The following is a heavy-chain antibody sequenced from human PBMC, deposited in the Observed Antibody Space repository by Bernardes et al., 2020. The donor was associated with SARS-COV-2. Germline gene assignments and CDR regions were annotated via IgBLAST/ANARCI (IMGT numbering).Heavy chain of an antibody. CDR2: IKQDGSEK. CDR3: ARGDYVWGSSYYFDN. CDR1: GFSFRSYW. V-gene: IGHV3-7*03. Sequence: GGSLRLSCAASGFSFRSYWMTWVRQAPGKGLEWVANIKQDGSEKYYVDSVKGRFTVSRENAKNSLYLQMNSLRAEDTAVYYCARGDYVWGSSYYFDNWGQGTLVTVAS. D-gene: IGHD3-16*01. J-gene: IGHJ4*02.